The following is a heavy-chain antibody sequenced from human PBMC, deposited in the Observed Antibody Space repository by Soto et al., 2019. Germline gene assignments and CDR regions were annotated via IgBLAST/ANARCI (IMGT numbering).Heavy chain of an antibody. D-gene: IGHD3-9*01. CDR2: INHSGST. CDR1: GGPFSGYY. J-gene: IGHJ6*02. V-gene: IGHV4-34*01. CDR3: ARSLVNYYDILTGYYGYYYYGMDV. Sequence: SETLSLTCAVYGGPFSGYYWSWIRQPPGKGLEWIGEINHSGSTNYNPSLKSRVTISVDTSKNQFSLKLSSVTAADTAVYYCARSLVNYYDILTGYYGYYYYGMDVWGQGTTVTVSS.